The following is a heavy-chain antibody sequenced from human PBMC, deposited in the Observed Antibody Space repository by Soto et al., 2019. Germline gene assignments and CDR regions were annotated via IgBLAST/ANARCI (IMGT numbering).Heavy chain of an antibody. CDR1: GYTFTSYG. D-gene: IGHD6-19*01. Sequence: GASVKVSCKASGYTFTSYGISWVRRAPGQGLEWMGWISAYNGNTNYAQKLQGRVTMTTDTSTSTAYMELRSLRSDDTAVYYCARETAVAGSYYFDYWGQGTLVTVSS. J-gene: IGHJ4*02. CDR3: ARETAVAGSYYFDY. V-gene: IGHV1-18*01. CDR2: ISAYNGNT.